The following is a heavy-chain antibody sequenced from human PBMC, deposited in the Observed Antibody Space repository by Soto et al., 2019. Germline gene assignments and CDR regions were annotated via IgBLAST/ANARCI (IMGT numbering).Heavy chain of an antibody. J-gene: IGHJ3*02. CDR1: GGSISSDY. CDR2: IYYSRST. V-gene: IGHV4-59*01. D-gene: IGHD3-9*01. CDR3: ARDWGYDILTGYYRDAFDI. Sequence: QVQLQESGPGLVKPSETLSLTCTVSGGSISSDYWSWIRQPQGKGLEWMGYIYYSRSTNNNPSLTSRGTQSVDPSKHPLSLKLSSVTAADTAVYYCARDWGYDILTGYYRDAFDIWGQGTMVTVSS.